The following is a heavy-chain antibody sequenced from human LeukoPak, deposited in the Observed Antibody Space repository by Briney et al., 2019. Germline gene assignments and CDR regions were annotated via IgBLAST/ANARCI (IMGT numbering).Heavy chain of an antibody. J-gene: IGHJ3*02. Sequence: GGSLRLSCAAPGFTVSSNYMSWVRQAPGKGLEWVSVIYSGGSTYYADSVKGRFTISRHNSKNTLYLQMNSLRAEDTAVYYCASVLLGDSRAFDIWGQGTMVTVSS. D-gene: IGHD3-22*01. CDR1: GFTVSSNY. CDR2: IYSGGST. V-gene: IGHV3-53*04. CDR3: ASVLLGDSRAFDI.